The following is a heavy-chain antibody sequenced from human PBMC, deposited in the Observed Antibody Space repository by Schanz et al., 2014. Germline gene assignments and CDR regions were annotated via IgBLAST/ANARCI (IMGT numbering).Heavy chain of an antibody. Sequence: VQLVESGGALVQPGGSLRLSCAASGFTFSSYGMHWVRQAPGRGLEWVALIWYDGSNKYYAESVKGRFTISRDNPKNTLYLQMNSLRAEDTAVYYCARDMTSMGESGFYYYGMDVWGQGTTATVSS. D-gene: IGHD1-26*01. V-gene: IGHV3-33*01. CDR2: IWYDGSNK. CDR3: ARDMTSMGESGFYYYGMDV. CDR1: GFTFSSYG. J-gene: IGHJ6*02.